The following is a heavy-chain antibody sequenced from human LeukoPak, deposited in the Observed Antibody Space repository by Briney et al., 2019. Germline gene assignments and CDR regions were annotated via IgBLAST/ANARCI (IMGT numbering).Heavy chain of an antibody. CDR1: GFSIRTYY. CDR3: VRAVHHNFYSDSSGYYGDAFDV. Sequence: GGSLRLSCEASGFSIRTYYMSWVRQVPGKGLEWVSVIYSGGTIRYADSVKGRFTFSRDNFKDTINLQMNSLRADDTAVYYCVRAVHHNFYSDSSGYYGDAFDVWGQGTVVTVSS. V-gene: IGHV3-53*01. CDR2: IYSGGTI. J-gene: IGHJ3*01. D-gene: IGHD3-22*01.